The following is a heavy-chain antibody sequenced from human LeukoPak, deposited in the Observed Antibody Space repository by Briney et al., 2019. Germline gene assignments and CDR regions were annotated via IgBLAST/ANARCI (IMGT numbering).Heavy chain of an antibody. V-gene: IGHV4-59*01. CDR3: ARVYSSGSFSGDDAFDI. Sequence: PSETLSLTCTVSGGSISSYYWSWVRQLPRKGLEWIGYIYDSGSTNYNPSLKSRVTISVDTSKNQFSLKLSSVTAADTAVYYCARVYSSGSFSGDDAFDIWGQGTMVTVSS. D-gene: IGHD6-19*01. CDR2: IYDSGST. CDR1: GGSISSYY. J-gene: IGHJ3*02.